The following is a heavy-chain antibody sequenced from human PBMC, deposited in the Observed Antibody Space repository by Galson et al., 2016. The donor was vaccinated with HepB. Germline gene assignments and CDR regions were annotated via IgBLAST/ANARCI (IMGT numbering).Heavy chain of an antibody. J-gene: IGHJ6*03. D-gene: IGHD6-19*01. Sequence: SETLSLTCIVSGDSISGTEYYWGWIRQSPGRGLEWIGSIYYSGSTYYNPSLESRVTISVDTSKNQFSLRLSSVTAADTAVYYCATGISVAGKHYYYYMDVWGKGTPVTVSS. V-gene: IGHV4-39*01. CDR1: GDSISGTEYY. CDR2: IYYSGST. CDR3: ATGISVAGKHYYYYMDV.